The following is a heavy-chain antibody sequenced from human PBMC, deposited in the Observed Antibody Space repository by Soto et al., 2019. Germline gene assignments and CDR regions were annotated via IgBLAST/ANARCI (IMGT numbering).Heavy chain of an antibody. J-gene: IGHJ4*02. D-gene: IGHD6-19*01. V-gene: IGHV5-51*01. Sequence: GESLKISCKVSGYRLTTYLLAWVRQMPGKGLDGMVLSYTGESDTRYSPSFQGQVTMSADKSSRTPFLRWNSLKASDTAMYYCVRNANSAWYIFDYWGQGILVTVSS. CDR3: VRNANSAWYIFDY. CDR2: SYTGESDT. CDR1: GYRLTTYL.